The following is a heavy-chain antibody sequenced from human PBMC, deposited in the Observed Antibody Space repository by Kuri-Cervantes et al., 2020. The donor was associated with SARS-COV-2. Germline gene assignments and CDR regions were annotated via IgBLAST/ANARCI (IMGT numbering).Heavy chain of an antibody. Sequence: LTCAASGFTFSSYAMHWVRQAPGKGLEWVAVISYDGSNKYYADSVKGRFTISRDNSKNTLYLQMNGLRAEDTAVYYCARGNDYGEDFDYWGQGTLVTVSS. J-gene: IGHJ4*02. CDR1: GFTFSSYA. CDR3: ARGNDYGEDFDY. V-gene: IGHV3-30-3*01. CDR2: ISYDGSNK. D-gene: IGHD4-17*01.